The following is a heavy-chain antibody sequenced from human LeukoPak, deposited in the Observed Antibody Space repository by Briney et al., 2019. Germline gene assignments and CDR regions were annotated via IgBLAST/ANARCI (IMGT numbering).Heavy chain of an antibody. V-gene: IGHV4-61*02. CDR3: ARGEQWLVNWFDP. D-gene: IGHD6-19*01. CDR2: IYTSGST. CDR1: GGSISSGSYY. Sequence: SETLSLTCTVSGGSISSGSYYCSWIRQPAGKGLEWIGSIYTSGSTNYNPSLKSRVTISVDTSKNQFSLKLSSVTAADTAVYYCARGEQWLVNWFDPWGQGTLVTVSS. J-gene: IGHJ5*02.